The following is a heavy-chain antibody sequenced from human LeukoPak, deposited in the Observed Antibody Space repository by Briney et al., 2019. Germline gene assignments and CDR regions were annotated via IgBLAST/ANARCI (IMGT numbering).Heavy chain of an antibody. CDR1: GYTLTDLS. V-gene: IGHV1-24*01. CDR3: ATRRTPGITSLVY. Sequence: ASVKVSCKVSGYTLTDLSKHWVREAPGKGLEWMGGLDPADGETIYAQKFQGRVTMTEDTSTDTAYMELNSLRSEDTAVYYCATRRTPGITSLVYLGGGTLVSVSS. CDR2: LDPADGET. D-gene: IGHD2-2*01. J-gene: IGHJ4*02.